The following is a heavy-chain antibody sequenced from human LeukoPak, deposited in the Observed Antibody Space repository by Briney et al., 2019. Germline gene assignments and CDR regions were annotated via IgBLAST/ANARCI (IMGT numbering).Heavy chain of an antibody. CDR2: IYYSDVA. D-gene: IGHD3-16*01. CDR1: GGSISHYY. V-gene: IGHV4-59*01. Sequence: SETLSLTCTVSGGSISHYYWTWIRQPPGKGLEWIGYIYYSDVANYNPSLKSRVSISVDTSKNQFSLKLTSATAADTAVYYCARETSQKGAHYMDVWGKGTTVTISS. J-gene: IGHJ6*03. CDR3: ARETSQKGAHYMDV.